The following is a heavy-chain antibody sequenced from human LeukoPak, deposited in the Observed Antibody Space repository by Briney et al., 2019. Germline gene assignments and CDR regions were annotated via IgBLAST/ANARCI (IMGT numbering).Heavy chain of an antibody. Sequence: GGSLRLSCAASGFTFSSYGMHWVRQAPGKGLEWVAVIWYDGSNKYYADSVKGRFTISRDNSKNTLYLQMNSLRAEDTAVYYCARENGDCSSTSCYMDYYYYMDVWGKGTTVTVSS. D-gene: IGHD2-2*02. V-gene: IGHV3-33*01. CDR2: IWYDGSNK. J-gene: IGHJ6*03. CDR3: ARENGDCSSTSCYMDYYYYMDV. CDR1: GFTFSSYG.